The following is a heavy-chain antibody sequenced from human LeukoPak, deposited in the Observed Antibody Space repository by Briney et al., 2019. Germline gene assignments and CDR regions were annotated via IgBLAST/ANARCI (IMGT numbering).Heavy chain of an antibody. J-gene: IGHJ3*02. Sequence: GGSLRLSCAASGFSFSSYAMHWVRQAPGKGLEYVSAISGNGDNTWYRDSVKGRFSISRDNSEQMLYLQMGSLRAEDMAAYFCARASITASGPHDVYDIWGRGTMVTVSS. CDR1: GFSFSSYA. D-gene: IGHD6-13*01. V-gene: IGHV3-64*02. CDR2: ISGNGDNT. CDR3: ARASITASGPHDVYDI.